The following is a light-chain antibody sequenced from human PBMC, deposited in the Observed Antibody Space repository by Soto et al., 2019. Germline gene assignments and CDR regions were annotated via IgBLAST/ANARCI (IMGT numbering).Light chain of an antibody. V-gene: IGLV1-44*01. CDR2: SNN. J-gene: IGLJ3*02. Sequence: QSVLTQPPSASGTPGQRVPISFSGSRSNIGSDTVNWYQQLPETAPKLIIYSNNQRPSGVPDRFSGSKSGTSASLAISGLQSDDEADYYCAAWDGSLNGWVFGGGTQLTVL. CDR3: AAWDGSLNGWV. CDR1: RSNIGSDT.